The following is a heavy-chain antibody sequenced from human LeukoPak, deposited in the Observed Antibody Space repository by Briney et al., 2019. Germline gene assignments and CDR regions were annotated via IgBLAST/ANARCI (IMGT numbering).Heavy chain of an antibody. V-gene: IGHV3-20*04. CDR3: ARSMLWDIVVVPAAPGDY. CDR2: INWNGGST. Sequence: GGSLRLSCAASGFTFDDYGMSWVRQAPGKGLEWVSGINWNGGSTGYADSVKGRFTISRDNAKNSLYLQMNSLRAEDTALYYRARSMLWDIVVVPAAPGDYWGQGTLVTVSS. J-gene: IGHJ4*02. CDR1: GFTFDDYG. D-gene: IGHD2-2*01.